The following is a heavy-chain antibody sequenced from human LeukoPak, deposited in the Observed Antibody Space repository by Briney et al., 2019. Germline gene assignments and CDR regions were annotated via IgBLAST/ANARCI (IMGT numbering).Heavy chain of an antibody. CDR3: AREGLRYCSSTSCYDYYYGMDV. Sequence: GGSLRLSCAASGFTFSSYSMNWVRQAPGKGLEWVSPISSSSSYISYADSVKGRFTISRDNAKNSLYLQMNSLRAEDTAVYYCAREGLRYCSSTSCYDYYYGMDVWGQGTTVTVSS. V-gene: IGHV3-21*01. D-gene: IGHD2-2*01. CDR2: ISSSSSYI. CDR1: GFTFSSYS. J-gene: IGHJ6*02.